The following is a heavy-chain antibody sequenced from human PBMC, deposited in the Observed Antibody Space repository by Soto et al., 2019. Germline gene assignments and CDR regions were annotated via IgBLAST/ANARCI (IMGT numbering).Heavy chain of an antibody. V-gene: IGHV3-33*01. CDR2: IRDDGSKK. Sequence: QVQLVESGGGVVQPGRSLRLSCAASGFNFRSYGMHWVRQAPGKGLEWVASIRDDGSKKYYADSVKGRFTISRDNSKNTLYVQMNSLRAEDTAVYYCARATGGYGPIDYWGQGTLVTVSS. CDR1: GFNFRSYG. D-gene: IGHD5-12*01. CDR3: ARATGGYGPIDY. J-gene: IGHJ4*02.